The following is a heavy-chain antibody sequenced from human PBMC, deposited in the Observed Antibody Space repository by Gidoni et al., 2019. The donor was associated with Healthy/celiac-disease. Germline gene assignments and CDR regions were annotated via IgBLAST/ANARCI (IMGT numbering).Heavy chain of an antibody. J-gene: IGHJ5*02. D-gene: IGHD6-13*01. V-gene: IGHV4-39*01. CDR2: ISYSGST. CDR3: ARQGPYSSSWSVRWFDP. Sequence: QLQLQESDPGLVKPSEHLSLTCTVSGGSISSSSYCWGWIRQPPGTGLEWIGSISYSGSTSYNPSLKSRVTRSVDTSKNQFSLKLSSVTAADTAVYYCARQGPYSSSWSVRWFDPWGQGTLVTVSS. CDR1: GGSISSSSYC.